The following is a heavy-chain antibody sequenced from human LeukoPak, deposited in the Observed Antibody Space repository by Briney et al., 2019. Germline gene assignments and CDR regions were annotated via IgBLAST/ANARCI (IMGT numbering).Heavy chain of an antibody. CDR1: GFTFSSYG. J-gene: IGHJ6*02. D-gene: IGHD2-21*02. V-gene: IGHV3-33*01. CDR3: ARANPESCGGDCYSLYGYYGMDV. CDR2: IWYDGSNK. Sequence: GGSLRLSCAASGFTFSSYGMHWVRQAPGKGLEWVAVIWYDGSNKYYADSVKGRFTISRDNSKTTLYLQMNSMRAEDTAVYYCARANPESCGGDCYSLYGYYGMDVWGQGTTVTVSS.